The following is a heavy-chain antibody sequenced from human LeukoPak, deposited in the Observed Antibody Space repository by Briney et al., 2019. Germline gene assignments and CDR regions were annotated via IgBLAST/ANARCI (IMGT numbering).Heavy chain of an antibody. Sequence: GGSLRLSCAASGFTFSSYGMHWVRQAPGKGLEWVAFIRYDGSNKYYADSVKGRFTISRDNAKNSLYLQMNSLRAEDTALYYCAKDTENRYSSGWLLGYWGQGTLVTVSS. CDR1: GFTFSSYG. CDR3: AKDTENRYSSGWLLGY. V-gene: IGHV3-30*02. CDR2: IRYDGSNK. J-gene: IGHJ4*02. D-gene: IGHD6-19*01.